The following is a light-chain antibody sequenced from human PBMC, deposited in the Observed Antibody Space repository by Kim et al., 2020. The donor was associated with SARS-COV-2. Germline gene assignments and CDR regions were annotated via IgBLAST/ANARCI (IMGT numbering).Light chain of an antibody. CDR2: YDS. CDR3: QVWDNSRVHLV. V-gene: IGLV3-21*04. Sequence: APGKTASITCGGDNIGVKSVHWYQQKPGQAPVLVIHYDSYRPSGIPERFSGSNSGNTATLTITGVEAGDEADYYCQVWDNSRVHLVFGGGTQLTVL. CDR1: NIGVKS. J-gene: IGLJ2*01.